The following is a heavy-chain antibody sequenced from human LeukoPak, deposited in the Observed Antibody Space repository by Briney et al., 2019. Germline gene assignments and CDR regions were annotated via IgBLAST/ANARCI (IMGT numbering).Heavy chain of an antibody. CDR1: GYTFTSYG. V-gene: IGHV1-18*01. CDR3: ARPGGYCSGGSCHFDY. Sequence: GASVKVSCKASGYTFTSYGISWVRQAPGQGLERMGWISAYNGNTNYAQKLQGRVTMTTDTSTSTAYMELRSLRSDDTAVYYCARPGGYCSGGSCHFDYWGQGTLVTVSS. D-gene: IGHD2-15*01. J-gene: IGHJ4*02. CDR2: ISAYNGNT.